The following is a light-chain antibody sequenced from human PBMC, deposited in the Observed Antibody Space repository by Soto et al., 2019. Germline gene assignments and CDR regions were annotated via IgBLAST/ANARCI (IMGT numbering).Light chain of an antibody. CDR1: SSNMGADYD. Sequence: QSVLTQPPSVSGAPGQRVTISCTGSSSNMGADYDVHWYQQLPGTAPKLLIYGSSNRPSGVPDRFSGSKSGTSASLAITGLQAEDEADYYCQSYDSSLSGWVFGGGTKLTVL. J-gene: IGLJ2*01. CDR3: QSYDSSLSGWV. CDR2: GSS. V-gene: IGLV1-40*01.